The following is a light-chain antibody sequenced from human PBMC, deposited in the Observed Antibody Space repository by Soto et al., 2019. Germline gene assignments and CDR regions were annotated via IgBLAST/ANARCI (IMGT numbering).Light chain of an antibody. V-gene: IGKV3-20*01. Sequence: EIVLTQSPDTLSLSPGEIATLSCRASQGVSSSYLAWYQQKPGQAPRLLIYGASSRATGIPDRFSGSESGTDFTLTISRLEPEDFAVYYCQQYTSSQLTFGGGTKVEIK. J-gene: IGKJ4*01. CDR2: GAS. CDR3: QQYTSSQLT. CDR1: QGVSSSY.